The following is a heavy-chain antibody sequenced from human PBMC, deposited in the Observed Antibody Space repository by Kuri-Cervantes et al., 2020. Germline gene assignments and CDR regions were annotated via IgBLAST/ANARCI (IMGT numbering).Heavy chain of an antibody. D-gene: IGHD2-2*01. CDR1: GYTFTSYA. Sequence: ASVKVSCKASGYTFTSYAMNWVRQAPGQGLEWMGWINTNTGNPTYAQGFTGRFVFSLDTSVSTAYLQISSLKAEDTAVYYCARDLVPAAHYYYYYGMDVRGQGTTVTVSS. CDR2: INTNTGNP. CDR3: ARDLVPAAHYYYYYGMDV. J-gene: IGHJ6*02. V-gene: IGHV7-4-1*02.